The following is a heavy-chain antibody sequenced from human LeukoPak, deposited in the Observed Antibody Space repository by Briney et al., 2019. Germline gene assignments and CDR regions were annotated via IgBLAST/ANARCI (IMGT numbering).Heavy chain of an antibody. CDR3: ALVGATYDAFDI. CDR2: MNPNSGNT. Sequence: ASVKVSCKASGYTSTSYDINWVRQATGQGLEWMGWMNPNSGNTGYAQKFQGRVTMTRNTSISTAYMELSSLRSEDTAVYYCALVGATYDAFDIWGQGTMVTVSS. J-gene: IGHJ3*02. V-gene: IGHV1-8*01. CDR1: GYTSTSYD. D-gene: IGHD1-26*01.